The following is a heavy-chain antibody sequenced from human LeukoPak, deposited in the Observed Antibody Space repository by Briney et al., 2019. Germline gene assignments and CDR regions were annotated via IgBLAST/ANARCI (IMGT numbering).Heavy chain of an antibody. Sequence: PSETLSLTCTVSGGSISSSSYYWGWIRQPPGKGLEWIGSIYYSGSTYYNPSLKSRVTISVDTSKNQFSLKLSSVTAADTAVYYCARDPAQQQLEDAFDIWGQGTMVTVSS. D-gene: IGHD6-13*01. CDR1: GGSISSSSYY. CDR3: ARDPAQQQLEDAFDI. CDR2: IYYSGST. J-gene: IGHJ3*02. V-gene: IGHV4-39*07.